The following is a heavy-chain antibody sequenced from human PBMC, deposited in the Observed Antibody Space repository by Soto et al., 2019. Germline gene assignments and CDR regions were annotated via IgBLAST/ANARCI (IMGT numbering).Heavy chain of an antibody. CDR2: INSDGSTT. Sequence: GGALRLSCAVSGFTFSGYWLHSVRQAPGKGLVWVSRINSDGSTTSYADSVKGRFTISRDNAKNTLYLQMDSLRAEDTAVYYCASAKIGDYFQVYWGQGTLVTVSS. CDR1: GFTFSGYW. D-gene: IGHD4-17*01. CDR3: ASAKIGDYFQVY. V-gene: IGHV3-74*01. J-gene: IGHJ4*02.